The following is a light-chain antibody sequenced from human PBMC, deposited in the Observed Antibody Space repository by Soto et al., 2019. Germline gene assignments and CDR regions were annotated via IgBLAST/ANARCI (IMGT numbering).Light chain of an antibody. CDR2: RAS. CDR1: QSLLFIDGNSY. V-gene: IGKV2-30*01. CDR3: MQGTHWPPVT. J-gene: IGKJ2*01. Sequence: DVVMTQSPLSLPVTLGEPASISCRSSQSLLFIDGNSYLSWFQQRPGQSPRRLIYRASNRDSGVPDRFSGSGSGTDFTLKITRVEADDVGVYFCMQGTHWPPVTFGPGTKLEIK.